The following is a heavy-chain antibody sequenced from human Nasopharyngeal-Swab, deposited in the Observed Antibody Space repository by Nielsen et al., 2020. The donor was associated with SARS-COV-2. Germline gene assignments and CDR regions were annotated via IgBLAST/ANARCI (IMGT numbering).Heavy chain of an antibody. Sequence: GESLKISCAASGFTFSDYYMSWIRQAPGKGPEWVSYITIRTSYTKYADSVKGRFTISRDDARNSLYLQMNNLRVEDTAVYYCARAPVTIEVHYYYGLDVWGQGTTVTVSS. CDR2: ITIRTSYT. V-gene: IGHV3-11*05. D-gene: IGHD3-10*01. CDR1: GFTFSDYY. J-gene: IGHJ6*02. CDR3: ARAPVTIEVHYYYGLDV.